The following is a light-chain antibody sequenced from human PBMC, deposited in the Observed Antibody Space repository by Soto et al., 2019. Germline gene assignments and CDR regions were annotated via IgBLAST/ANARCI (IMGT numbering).Light chain of an antibody. CDR2: DAS. Sequence: EIVLTQSPATLSLSPGERATLSCRASQSVNTYLAWYQQRPGQAPRLLMYDASNRATGIPARFSGRGSETDFTLTIDSLEPEDCAVYYCQQRSNWPLTFGGGTKVEIK. V-gene: IGKV3-11*01. J-gene: IGKJ4*01. CDR3: QQRSNWPLT. CDR1: QSVNTY.